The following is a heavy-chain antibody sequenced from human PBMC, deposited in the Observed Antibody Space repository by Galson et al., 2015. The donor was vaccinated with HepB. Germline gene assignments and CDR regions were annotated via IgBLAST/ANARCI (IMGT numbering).Heavy chain of an antibody. CDR2: MFYDWTT. CDR1: GGSVSSGSYH. CDR3: ATPTSGWHEGYYQH. V-gene: IGHV4-61*01. D-gene: IGHD6-19*01. J-gene: IGHJ1*01. Sequence: SETLSLTCTVSGGSVSSGSYHWTWIRQPPGKGMEWIGNMFYDWTTNYNPSFKTRVTMSLDTSKNHFSLKLTSVTAADTAVYYCATPTSGWHEGYYQHWGQGTLVVVSS.